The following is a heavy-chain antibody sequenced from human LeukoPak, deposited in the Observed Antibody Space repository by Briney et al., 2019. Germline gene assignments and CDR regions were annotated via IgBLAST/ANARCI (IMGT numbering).Heavy chain of an antibody. CDR2: ISTNGGST. CDR3: ARAVAGTYYFDY. CDR1: GFTFSSYA. Sequence: GGSLRLSCSASGFTFSSYAMHWVRQAPGKGLEYVSVISTNGGSTYYADSVKGRFTISRDNSKNTLYLQMSSLRAEDTAVYYCARAVAGTYYFDYWGQGTLVTVSS. J-gene: IGHJ4*02. D-gene: IGHD6-19*01. V-gene: IGHV3-64D*09.